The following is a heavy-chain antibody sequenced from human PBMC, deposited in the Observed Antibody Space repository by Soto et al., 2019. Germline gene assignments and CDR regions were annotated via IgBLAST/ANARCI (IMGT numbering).Heavy chain of an antibody. Sequence: GGSLRLSCAASGFTFSSYWMHWVRQAPGKGLVWVSRINSDGSSTSYADSVKGRFTISRDNAKNTLYLQMNSLRAEDTAVYYCARGSDYSNYQDYGMDVWGQGTTVTVSS. D-gene: IGHD4-4*01. CDR3: ARGSDYSNYQDYGMDV. CDR1: GFTFSSYW. CDR2: INSDGSST. V-gene: IGHV3-74*01. J-gene: IGHJ6*02.